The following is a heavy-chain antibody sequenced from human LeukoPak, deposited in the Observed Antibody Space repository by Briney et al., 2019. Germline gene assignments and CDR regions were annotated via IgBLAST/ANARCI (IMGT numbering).Heavy chain of an antibody. Sequence: GGSLRLSCAASGFTFSSYAMSWVRQAPGKGLEWVSAISGSGGSTYYADSVKGRFTISRDNSKNTLYLQMNSVRAEDTAVYYCAKVDREMATIRGGFDYWGQGTLVTVSS. J-gene: IGHJ4*02. D-gene: IGHD5-24*01. CDR2: ISGSGGST. CDR3: AKVDREMATIRGGFDY. CDR1: GFTFSSYA. V-gene: IGHV3-23*01.